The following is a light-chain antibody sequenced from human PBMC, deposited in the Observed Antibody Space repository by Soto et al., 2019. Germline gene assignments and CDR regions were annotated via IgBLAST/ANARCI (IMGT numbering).Light chain of an antibody. Sequence: EVGLTQSPGTLSLSPGERATVSCRASQSVISNYVAWYQQKPGRAPRLLIYGAYRRATGIPDRFSGSGSGTDFTLTISRVEPEDFAVYYCQQYGSSPLYTFGQGTRLEIK. J-gene: IGKJ5*01. CDR3: QQYGSSPLYT. CDR2: GAY. V-gene: IGKV3-20*01. CDR1: QSVISNY.